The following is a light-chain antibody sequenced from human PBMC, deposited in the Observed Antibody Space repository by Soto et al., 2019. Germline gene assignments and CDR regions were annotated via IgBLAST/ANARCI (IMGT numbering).Light chain of an antibody. Sequence: EVLMTQSPVTLSLSPGETATLSCGASQSVGDKLAWYQQKPGQAPRLLIFSASSRDSGIPARFSGSGSGTEFTLTISSRQSEDFAAYYCHQYQEWPWTFGQGTKVEL. V-gene: IGKV3-15*01. CDR3: HQYQEWPWT. J-gene: IGKJ1*01. CDR1: QSVGDK. CDR2: SAS.